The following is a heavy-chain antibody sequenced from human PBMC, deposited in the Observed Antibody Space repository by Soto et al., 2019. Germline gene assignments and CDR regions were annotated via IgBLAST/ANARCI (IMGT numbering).Heavy chain of an antibody. Sequence: LKISCKISGKAFTSFWVVWVRQMPGRGLEWMGNIYPGDSDTRYTPPFQGQVTISADKSTNTAYLQWHSLQASDTALYYCAKQDDRGALEIWGQGTKVTVSS. CDR1: GKAFTSFW. V-gene: IGHV5-51*01. D-gene: IGHD3-22*01. CDR2: IYPGDSDT. J-gene: IGHJ3*02. CDR3: AKQDDRGALEI.